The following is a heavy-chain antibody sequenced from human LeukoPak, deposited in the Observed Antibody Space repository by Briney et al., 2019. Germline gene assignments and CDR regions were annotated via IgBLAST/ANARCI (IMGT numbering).Heavy chain of an antibody. CDR1: GGSISSGGYS. CDR2: IYHSGST. Sequence: PSQTLSLTCAVSGGSISSGGYSWSWIRQPPGKGLEWIGYIYHSGSTCYNPSLKSRVTISVDRSKNQFSLKLSSVTAADTAVYYCARDYGGYFDYWGQGTLVTVSS. J-gene: IGHJ4*02. D-gene: IGHD4-23*01. V-gene: IGHV4-30-2*01. CDR3: ARDYGGYFDY.